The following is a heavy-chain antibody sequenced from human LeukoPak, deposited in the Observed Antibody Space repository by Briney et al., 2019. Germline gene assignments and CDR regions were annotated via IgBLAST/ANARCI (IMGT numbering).Heavy chain of an antibody. D-gene: IGHD1-26*01. J-gene: IGHJ4*02. CDR2: IYHSGST. CDR1: GGSIISGGYS. CDR3: ASQSGSSFDF. Sequence: SEALSLTCAVSGGSIISGGYSWSWIRQPPGKGLEWIGYIYHSGSTSYNPSLKSRVTISLDRSKTHFSLILSSVTAADTAVYYCASQSGSSFDFWGQGTLVTVSS. V-gene: IGHV4-30-2*01.